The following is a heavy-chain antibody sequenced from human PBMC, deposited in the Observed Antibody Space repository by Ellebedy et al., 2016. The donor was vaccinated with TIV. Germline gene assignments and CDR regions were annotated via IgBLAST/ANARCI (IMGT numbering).Heavy chain of an antibody. CDR3: AKEGDGENILYFDY. V-gene: IGHV3-43*01. CDR2: ISWDGGSR. J-gene: IGHJ4*02. D-gene: IGHD3-3*01. CDR1: GFTFDDYT. Sequence: GESLKISCAVSGFTFDDYTMHWVRQAPGKGLEWVSLISWDGGSRDYADSVEGRFTVSRDNSKNFLFLQMNSLTTEDTALYYCAKEGDGENILYFDYWGQGSLVTVSS.